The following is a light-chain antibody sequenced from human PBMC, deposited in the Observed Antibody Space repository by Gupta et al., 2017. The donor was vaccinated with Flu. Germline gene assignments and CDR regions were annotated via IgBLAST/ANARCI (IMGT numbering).Light chain of an antibody. J-gene: IGKJ1*01. CDR1: QYISSRF. CDR2: RAF. CDR3: QHYGGSVGT. V-gene: IGKV3-20*01. Sequence: EVVLTQSPGILSLSPGQRATLSCRVSQYISSRFLAWYQQKPGQTPRLLMYRAFNRATDIPDRFTGSGSGTDFTLTISRLEPEDFAVYYCQHYGGSVGTFGQGTKVEIK.